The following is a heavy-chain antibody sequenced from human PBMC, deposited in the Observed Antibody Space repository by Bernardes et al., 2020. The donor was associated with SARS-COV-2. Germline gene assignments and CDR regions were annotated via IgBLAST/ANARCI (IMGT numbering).Heavy chain of an antibody. CDR3: ARPRGGSYYYGMDV. J-gene: IGHJ6*02. D-gene: IGHD2-15*01. CDR2: ISYDGSNK. V-gene: IGHV3-30*03. Sequence: GGSLRLSCAASGFTFSSYGMHWVHQAPGKGLEWVAVISYDGSNKYYADSVKGRFTISRDNSKNTLYLQMNSLRAEDTAVYYCARPRGGSYYYGMDVWGQGTTVTVSS. CDR1: GFTFSSYG.